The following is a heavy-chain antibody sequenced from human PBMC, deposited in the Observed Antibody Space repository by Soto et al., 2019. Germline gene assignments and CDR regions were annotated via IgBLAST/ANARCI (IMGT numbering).Heavy chain of an antibody. CDR2: INHSGST. Sequence: PSETLCITCAVYGGSFSGYYWSWIRQPPGKGLEWIGEINHSGSTNYNPSLKSRVTISVDTSKNQFSLKLSSVTAADTAVYYCARVLRWYYYDSSGYYPYYFDYWGQGTLVTVSS. V-gene: IGHV4-34*01. CDR3: ARVLRWYYYDSSGYYPYYFDY. J-gene: IGHJ4*02. D-gene: IGHD3-22*01. CDR1: GGSFSGYY.